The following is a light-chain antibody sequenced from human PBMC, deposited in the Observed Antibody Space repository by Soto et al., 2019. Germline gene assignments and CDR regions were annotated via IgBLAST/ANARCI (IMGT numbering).Light chain of an antibody. V-gene: IGKV3-20*01. CDR3: QQYGSSPRT. CDR2: GAS. J-gene: IGKJ1*01. Sequence: EIVLTQSPGILSLSPWERASLSCGASQSISSSFLAWYQQKPGQAPRLLIYGASSRATGIPDRFSGTGSETDFTLTISRLEPEDFAVYYCQQYGSSPRTFGQGTKVDIK. CDR1: QSISSSF.